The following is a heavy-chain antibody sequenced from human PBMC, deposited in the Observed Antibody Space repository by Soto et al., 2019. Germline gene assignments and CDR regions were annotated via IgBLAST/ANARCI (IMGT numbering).Heavy chain of an antibody. CDR2: ISAYNGNT. J-gene: IGHJ4*02. D-gene: IGHD3-3*01. CDR3: ARDRDYDFGSLSSG. CDR1: GYTFTSYG. Sequence: QVQLVQSGAEVKKPGASVKVSCKASGYTFTSYGISWVRQAPGQGLEWMGWISAYNGNTNYAQKLPGRVTMTTDTSTSTAYMELRSLTSDTTAVYYCARDRDYDFGSLSSGWGQGTLVTVSS. V-gene: IGHV1-18*01.